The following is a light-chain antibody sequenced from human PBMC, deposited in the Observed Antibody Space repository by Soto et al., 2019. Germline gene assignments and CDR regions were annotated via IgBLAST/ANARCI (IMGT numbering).Light chain of an antibody. CDR3: QRYNSAPRT. V-gene: IGKV1-27*01. CDR1: QGISNY. CDR2: AAS. Sequence: DIQMTQSPSSLSASVGDRVTITCRASQGISNYLAWYQQQPGKVPSLLIYAASTLQSGVPSRFSGSGSGTDFTLTISSLQPEDVATYDCQRYNSAPRTFGPGTKVEIK. J-gene: IGKJ1*01.